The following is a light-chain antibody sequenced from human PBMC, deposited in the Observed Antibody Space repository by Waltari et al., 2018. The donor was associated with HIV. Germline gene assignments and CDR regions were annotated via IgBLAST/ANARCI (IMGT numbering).Light chain of an antibody. CDR3: QQLNNIPYT. V-gene: IGKV1-9*01. CDR2: AAS. CDR1: QGISNY. Sequence: DIHLTQSPSFLSASGGDRGTITCRACQGISNYLAWYQHKPGIAPKLLIYAASTLRSGVPSRFSGGGSGTEFTLTISSLQPEDFASYYCQQLNNIPYTFGQGTRLEIK. J-gene: IGKJ2*01.